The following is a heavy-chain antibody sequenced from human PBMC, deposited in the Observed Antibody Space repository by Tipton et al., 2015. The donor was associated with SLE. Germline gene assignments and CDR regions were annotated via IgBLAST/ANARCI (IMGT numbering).Heavy chain of an antibody. J-gene: IGHJ4*02. CDR1: GGSISSGSYY. V-gene: IGHV4-61*01. CDR3: ARVRGDYDSSGDDY. Sequence: TLSLTCTVSGGSISSGSYYWSWIRQPPGKGLEWIGYVYSSGSTNYNPSLKSRVTISVDTSKNLFSLKLSSVTAADTAVYYCARVRGDYDSSGDDYWGQGNLVTVSS. CDR2: VYSSGST. D-gene: IGHD3-22*01.